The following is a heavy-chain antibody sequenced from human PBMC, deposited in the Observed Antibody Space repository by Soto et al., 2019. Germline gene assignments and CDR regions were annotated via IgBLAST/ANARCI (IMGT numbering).Heavy chain of an antibody. V-gene: IGHV3-9*01. D-gene: IGHD3-3*01. CDR2: ISWDGGYT. J-gene: IGHJ3*01. Sequence: DVQLAESGGGLVQPGRSLRLPCEASGFSFVDYAMHWVRQVPGQGLEWVSGISWDGGYTGYADSVKGRFTISRDNAKKALYLQMNRLRVEDTALYYCVKDEGVCNTISCKDAFDYWGQGTKVTVS. CDR3: VKDEGVCNTISCKDAFDY. CDR1: GFSFVDYA.